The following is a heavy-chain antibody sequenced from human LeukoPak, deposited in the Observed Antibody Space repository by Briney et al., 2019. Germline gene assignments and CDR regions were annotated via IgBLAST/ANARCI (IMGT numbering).Heavy chain of an antibody. CDR2: ISASGGST. V-gene: IGHV3-23*01. D-gene: IGHD2-2*01. CDR3: AKPLVVVPAAIGDWFDP. CDR1: GFTFTTYG. J-gene: IGHJ5*02. Sequence: GGSLRLSCAASGFTFTTYGMSWVRQAPGKGLEWVSSISASGGSTYYADSVKGRFTISRDNSKNTLYLQMNSLRAEDTAVYYCAKPLVVVPAAIGDWFDPWGQGTLVTVSS.